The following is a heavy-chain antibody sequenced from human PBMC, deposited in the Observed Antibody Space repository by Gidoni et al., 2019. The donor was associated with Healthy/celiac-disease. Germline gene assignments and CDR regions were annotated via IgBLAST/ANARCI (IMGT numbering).Heavy chain of an antibody. CDR3: ASNRIAADSSRDFDY. J-gene: IGHJ4*02. CDR2: IYYSGST. D-gene: IGHD6-13*01. V-gene: IGHV4-39*07. Sequence: QLQLQESGPGLVKPSEPLSLTCTVSGGSISSISYYWGWIRQPPGKGLEWIGSIYYSGSTYYNPSLKSRVTISVDTAKNQFSLKLSSVTAADTAVYYCASNRIAADSSRDFDYWGQGTLVTVSS. CDR1: GGSISSISYY.